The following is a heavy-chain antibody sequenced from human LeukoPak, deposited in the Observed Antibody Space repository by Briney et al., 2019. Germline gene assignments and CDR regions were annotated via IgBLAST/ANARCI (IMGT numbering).Heavy chain of an antibody. Sequence: GGSLRLSCAASGFTFSSYEMNWVRQAPGKRLEWVSYISSSSSTIYYADSVKGRFTISRDNAKNSLYLQMNSLRAEDTAVYYCASEGSHCSSTSCRRVDIWGQGTMVTVSS. V-gene: IGHV3-48*01. D-gene: IGHD2-2*01. J-gene: IGHJ3*02. CDR3: ASEGSHCSSTSCRRVDI. CDR2: ISSSSSTI. CDR1: GFTFSSYE.